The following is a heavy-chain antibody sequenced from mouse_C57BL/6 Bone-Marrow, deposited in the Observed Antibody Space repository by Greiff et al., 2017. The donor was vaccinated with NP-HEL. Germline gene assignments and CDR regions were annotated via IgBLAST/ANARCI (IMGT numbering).Heavy chain of an antibody. Sequence: EVKLMESGPGLAKPSQTLSLTCSVTGYSITSDYWNWIRKFPGNKLEYMGYISYSGSTYYNPSLKSRISITRETSKNQYYLQLNSVTTEDTATYYCARKRLDYGGSYVESVLYFDVWGTGTTVTVSS. CDR2: ISYSGST. J-gene: IGHJ1*03. CDR1: GYSITSDY. D-gene: IGHD1-1*01. V-gene: IGHV3-8*01. CDR3: ARKRLDYGGSYVESVLYFDV.